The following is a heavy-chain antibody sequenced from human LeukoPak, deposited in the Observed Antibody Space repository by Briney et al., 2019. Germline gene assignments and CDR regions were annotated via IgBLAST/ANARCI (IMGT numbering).Heavy chain of an antibody. CDR3: ARRDGSSPSFDY. V-gene: IGHV4-39*01. D-gene: IGHD6-6*01. CDR1: GGSISSSSYY. Sequence: PSETLSLTCTVSGGSISSSSYYWGWIRQPPGKGLEWIGSIYYTRSTYYNPSLKSRVTISVDTSKNQFSLKLTSVTAADTAVYYCARRDGSSPSFDYWGQGTLVTVSS. CDR2: IYYTRST. J-gene: IGHJ4*02.